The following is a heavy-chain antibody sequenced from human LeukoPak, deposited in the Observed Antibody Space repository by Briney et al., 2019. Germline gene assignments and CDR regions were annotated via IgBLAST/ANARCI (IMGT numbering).Heavy chain of an antibody. D-gene: IGHD3-22*01. CDR2: ISSSSSTI. CDR1: GFTFSSYS. CDR3: VNLDDDSSGYSGY. V-gene: IGHV3-48*01. Sequence: GGSLRLSCAASGFTFSSYSMNWVRQAPGKGLEWVSYISSSSSTIYYADSVKGRFTISRDNAKNSLYLQMNSLGAEDTAVYYCVNLDDDSSGYSGYWGQGTLVTVSS. J-gene: IGHJ4*02.